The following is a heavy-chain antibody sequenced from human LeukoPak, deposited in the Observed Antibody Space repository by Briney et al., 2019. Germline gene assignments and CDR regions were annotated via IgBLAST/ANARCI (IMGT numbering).Heavy chain of an antibody. J-gene: IGHJ5*02. Sequence: ASVRVSCKASGYTFTGYDMHWGRQAPGQGLEWMGWINPNSGGTNYAQKFQGRVTMTRDTPISTAYMELSRLRSDDTAVYYCAREGIAVAGSRWFDPWGQGTLVTVSS. V-gene: IGHV1-2*02. CDR2: INPNSGGT. CDR1: GYTFTGYD. CDR3: AREGIAVAGSRWFDP. D-gene: IGHD6-19*01.